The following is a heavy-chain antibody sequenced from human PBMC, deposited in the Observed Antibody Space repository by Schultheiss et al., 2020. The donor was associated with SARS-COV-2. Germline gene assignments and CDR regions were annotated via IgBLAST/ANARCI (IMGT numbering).Heavy chain of an antibody. CDR2: ISGSGGST. CDR1: GFTFSSYA. CDR3: ATSSGWHTAYFDY. V-gene: IGHV3-23*01. D-gene: IGHD6-19*01. Sequence: GGSLRLSCAASGFTFSSYAMSWVRQAPGKGLEWVSAISGSGGSTYYADSVKGRFTISRDNSKNTLYLQMNSLRAGDTAVYYCATSSGWHTAYFDYWGQGTLVTVSS. J-gene: IGHJ4*02.